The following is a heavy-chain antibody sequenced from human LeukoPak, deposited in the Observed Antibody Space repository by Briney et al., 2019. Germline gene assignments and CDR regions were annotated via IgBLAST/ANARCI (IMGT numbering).Heavy chain of an antibody. CDR1: TFTFSSYA. CDR3: ARDPWGEGGY. V-gene: IGHV3-23*01. CDR2: ISDSAGST. Sequence: GGSLRLSCAASTFTFSSYAMSWVRQAPGKGLKWVSAISDSAGSTYYADSVKGRFTISRDNPKDTLYLQMNRLRVEDTAVYYCARDPWGEGGYWGQGTQVTVSS. D-gene: IGHD7-27*01. J-gene: IGHJ4*02.